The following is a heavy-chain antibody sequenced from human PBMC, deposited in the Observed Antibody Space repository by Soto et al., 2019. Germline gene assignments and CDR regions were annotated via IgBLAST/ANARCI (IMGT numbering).Heavy chain of an antibody. Sequence: SETLSLTCTVSGGSISRSSYYWSWFSQPPWKGLECLGSIYYSRRTYYTPSLRGRVTISVDTSKIQFSLKLSSVPAADTAVYYCARVAYDVSYNWFHPWGHGSLFTDS. CDR1: GGSISRSSYY. V-gene: IGHV4-39*01. CDR3: ARVAYDVSYNWFHP. J-gene: IGHJ5*02. CDR2: IYYSRRT. D-gene: IGHD1-1*01.